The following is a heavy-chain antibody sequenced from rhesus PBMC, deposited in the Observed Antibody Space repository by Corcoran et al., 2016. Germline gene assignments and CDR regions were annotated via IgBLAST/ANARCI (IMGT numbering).Heavy chain of an antibody. CDR2: IYGSGSST. CDR3: ASTTVGTVKYVDY. J-gene: IGHJ4*01. Sequence: QLQLQESGPGLVKPSETLSVTCAVSGGSISSSYWSWIRQAPGKGLEWIGYIYGSGSSTNYNPYLKSRVTLSVDTSKNQLSLKLSSVTAADTAVYYCASTTVGTVKYVDYWGQGVLVTVSS. V-gene: IGHV4-169*02. D-gene: IGHD5-24*01. CDR1: GGSISSSY.